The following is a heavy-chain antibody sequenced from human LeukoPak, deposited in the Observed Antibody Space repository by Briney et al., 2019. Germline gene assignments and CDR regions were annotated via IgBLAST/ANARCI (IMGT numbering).Heavy chain of an antibody. Sequence: SVKVSCKASGGTFSSDAISWVRQAPGQGLEWMGGVIPIFGTAIYAQKFQGRVTITTDESTSTAYMELSSLRSEDTAVYYCASSSNWNYIMAYWGQGTLVTVSS. CDR3: ASSSNWNYIMAY. J-gene: IGHJ4*02. CDR2: VIPIFGTA. V-gene: IGHV1-69*05. CDR1: GGTFSSDA. D-gene: IGHD1-7*01.